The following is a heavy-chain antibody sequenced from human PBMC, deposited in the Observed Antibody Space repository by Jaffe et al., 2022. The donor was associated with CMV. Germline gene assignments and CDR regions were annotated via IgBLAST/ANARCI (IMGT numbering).Heavy chain of an antibody. CDR3: ARGRLWFGELSAFDY. D-gene: IGHD3-10*01. CDR2: IGTAGDT. J-gene: IGHJ4*02. V-gene: IGHV3-13*01. Sequence: EVQLVESGGGLVQPGGSLRLSCAASGFTFSSYDMHWVRQATGKGLEWVSAIGTAGDTYYPGSVKGRFTISRENAKNSLYLQMNSLRAGDTAVYYCARGRLWFGELSAFDYWGQGTLVTVSS. CDR1: GFTFSSYD.